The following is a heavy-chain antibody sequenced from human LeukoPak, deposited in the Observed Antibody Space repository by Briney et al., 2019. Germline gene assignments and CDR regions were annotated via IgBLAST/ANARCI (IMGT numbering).Heavy chain of an antibody. J-gene: IGHJ6*04. Sequence: GRSLRLSCAAAGFTFSSYWVSWVRQAPGRGREWVANIKEDGSEKYCVDSVEGRITIYRNKAKNSLYLQMNSLRDEDTAVYYCARGGPKRRTPSLWFGEAPYYYGMDVWGKGTTVTVSS. D-gene: IGHD3-10*01. CDR3: ARGGPKRRTPSLWFGEAPYYYGMDV. V-gene: IGHV3-7*03. CDR2: IKEDGSEK. CDR1: GFTFSSYW.